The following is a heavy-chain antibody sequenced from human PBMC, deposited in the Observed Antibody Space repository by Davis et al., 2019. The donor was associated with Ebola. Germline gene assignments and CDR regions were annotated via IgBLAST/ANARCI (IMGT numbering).Heavy chain of an antibody. V-gene: IGHV3-11*01. CDR1: GFTFSDYY. J-gene: IGHJ5*02. CDR3: ARDRLVGYYYDSSGYVSLDWFDP. Sequence: GESLKISCAASGFTFSDYYMSWIRQAPGKGLEWVSYISSSGSTIYYADSVKGRFTISRDNAKNSLYLQMNSLRAEDTAVYYCARDRLVGYYYDSSGYVSLDWFDPWGQGTLVTVSS. CDR2: ISSSGSTI. D-gene: IGHD3-22*01.